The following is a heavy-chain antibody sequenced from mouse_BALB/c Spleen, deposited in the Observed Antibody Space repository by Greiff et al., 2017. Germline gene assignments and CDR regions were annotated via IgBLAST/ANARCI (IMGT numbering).Heavy chain of an antibody. CDR1: GFTFSSYA. V-gene: IGHV5-6-5*01. D-gene: IGHD1-1*01. CDR2: ISSGGST. Sequence: DVKLVESGGGLVKPGGSLKLSCAASGFTFSSYAMSWVRQTPEKRLEWVASISSGGSTYYPDSVKGRFTISRDNARNILYLQMSSLRSEDTAMYYCARATVVADYWGQGTTLTVSS. J-gene: IGHJ2*01. CDR3: ARATVVADY.